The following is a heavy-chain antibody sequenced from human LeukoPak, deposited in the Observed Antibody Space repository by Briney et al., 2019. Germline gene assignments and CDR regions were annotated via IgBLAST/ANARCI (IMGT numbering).Heavy chain of an antibody. V-gene: IGHV3-7*01. CDR3: ASGLSNCDSPYNWFGP. J-gene: IGHJ5*02. Sequence: PGGPLRLSCVASGFNFSSSWMVWVRQAPGKGVEWVANIGLDGSKRKYVDSVKGRFNISRDNGKSSVHLEMDSLSAEDTAVYYCASGLSNCDSPYNWFGPWGQGTLVIVSS. CDR2: IGLDGSKR. D-gene: IGHD2/OR15-2a*01. CDR1: GFNFSSSW.